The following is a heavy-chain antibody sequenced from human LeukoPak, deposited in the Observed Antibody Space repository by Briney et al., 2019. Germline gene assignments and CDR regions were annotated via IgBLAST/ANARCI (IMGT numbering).Heavy chain of an antibody. CDR1: GFSVSSNY. CDR3: ASSGCGGDCYSEKTYYLDY. Sequence: PGGSLRLSCAASGFSVSSNYLSWIRQAPGKGLEWVSSISRSSNYIYYADSMKGRFTISRDNARNSLYLQMNSLRAEDTAVYYCASSGCGGDCYSEKTYYLDYWGRGILVTVSS. V-gene: IGHV3-21*01. CDR2: ISRSSNYI. D-gene: IGHD2-21*02. J-gene: IGHJ4*02.